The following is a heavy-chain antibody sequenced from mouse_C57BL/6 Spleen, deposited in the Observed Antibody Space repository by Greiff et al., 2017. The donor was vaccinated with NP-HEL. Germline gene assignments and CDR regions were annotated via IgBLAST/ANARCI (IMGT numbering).Heavy chain of an antibody. J-gene: IGHJ4*01. Sequence: EVQVVESGGGLVKPGGSLKLSCAASGFTFSDYGMHWVRQAPEKGLEWVAYISSGSSTIYYADTVKGRFTISRDNAKNTLFLQMTSLRSEDTAMYYCARYGNYLYYAMDYWGQGTSVTVSS. D-gene: IGHD2-1*01. CDR1: GFTFSDYG. V-gene: IGHV5-17*01. CDR2: ISSGSSTI. CDR3: ARYGNYLYYAMDY.